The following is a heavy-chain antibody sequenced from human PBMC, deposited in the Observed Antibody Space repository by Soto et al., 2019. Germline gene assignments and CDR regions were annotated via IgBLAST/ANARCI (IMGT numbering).Heavy chain of an antibody. V-gene: IGHV3-11*03. J-gene: IGHJ5*02. CDR2: ISTNSRYT. D-gene: IGHD3-9*01. Sequence: GGSLRLACAASGFTLSDYYMTWIRQAPGKGLEWISYISTNSRYTKYADSVKGRFTISRDDAKNSLYLQMNSLRVEDTAVYYCARVYDILTSAWLDPWGQGTLVTVSS. CDR1: GFTLSDYY. CDR3: ARVYDILTSAWLDP.